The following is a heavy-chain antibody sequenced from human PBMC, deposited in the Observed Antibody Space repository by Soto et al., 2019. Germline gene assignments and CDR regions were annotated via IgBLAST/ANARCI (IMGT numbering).Heavy chain of an antibody. CDR3: ARAPYSNGWYRFDL. V-gene: IGHV3-7*03. CDR1: GFTFRGNG. D-gene: IGHD6-19*01. J-gene: IGHJ4*02. Sequence: QLVESGGGLVQPGGSLRLSCEASGFTFRGNGMGWVRRAPGKGLEWVADIKHDGSVQYYVDSVKGRFTISRDNAKKLLYLQMNGLRAEDTALYYCARAPYSNGWYRFDLWGQGTLVTVSS. CDR2: IKHDGSVQ.